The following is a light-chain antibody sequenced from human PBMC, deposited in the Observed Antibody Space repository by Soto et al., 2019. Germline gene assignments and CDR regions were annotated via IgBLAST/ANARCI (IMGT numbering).Light chain of an antibody. CDR3: QQYGSSPSIT. J-gene: IGKJ5*01. CDR1: QSVSSY. V-gene: IGKV3-11*01. Sequence: EIVLTQSPATLSLSPGERATLSCRSSQSVSSYLAWYQQKPGQAPRLLIYDAFNRATGIPARFSGSGSGTDFTLTISSLEPEDFAVYYCQQYGSSPSITFGQGTRLEIK. CDR2: DAF.